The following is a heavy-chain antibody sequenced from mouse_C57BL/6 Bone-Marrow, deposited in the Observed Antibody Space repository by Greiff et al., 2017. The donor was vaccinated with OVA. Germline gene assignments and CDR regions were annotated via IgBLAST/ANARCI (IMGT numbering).Heavy chain of an antibody. V-gene: IGHV5-17*01. Sequence: EVMLVESGGGLVKPGGSLKLSCAASGFTFSDYGMHWVRQAPEKGLEWVAYISSGSSTIYYADTVKGRFTISRDNAKNTLFLQMTSLRSEDTAMYYCAGNYGSTYYYAMDYWGQGTSVTVSS. D-gene: IGHD1-1*01. CDR2: ISSGSSTI. CDR1: GFTFSDYG. J-gene: IGHJ4*01. CDR3: AGNYGSTYYYAMDY.